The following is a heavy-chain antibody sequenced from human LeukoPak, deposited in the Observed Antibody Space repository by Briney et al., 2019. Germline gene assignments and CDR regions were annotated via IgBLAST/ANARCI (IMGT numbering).Heavy chain of an antibody. CDR2: ISAYNGGT. V-gene: IGHV1-18*01. D-gene: IGHD6-13*01. J-gene: IGHJ4*02. Sequence: ALVKVSCKASGYTFTSYAITWVRQAPGQGLEWMGWISAYNGGTNYAQNLQDRVTLTIDTSTSTAYMELRSLKSDDTAVYFCARCESGSSWPWELGNNWGQGTPVTVSS. CDR1: GYTFTSYA. CDR3: ARCESGSSWPWELGNN.